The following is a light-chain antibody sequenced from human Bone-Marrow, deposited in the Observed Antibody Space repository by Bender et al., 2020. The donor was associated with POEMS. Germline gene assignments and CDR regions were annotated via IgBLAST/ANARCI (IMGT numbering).Light chain of an antibody. CDR1: SSDVGGFNY. V-gene: IGLV2-14*01. CDR3: TSYTSSTTCV. CDR2: DVT. J-gene: IGLJ2*01. Sequence: QSALTQPASVSGSPGQSITISCTGTSSDVGGFNYVSWYQHHPGQAPKLMIYDVTRRPAGVSSCFSGSTSGTTAFLTTSGHQADDEADYYSTSYTSSTTCVFGAGTKVTVL.